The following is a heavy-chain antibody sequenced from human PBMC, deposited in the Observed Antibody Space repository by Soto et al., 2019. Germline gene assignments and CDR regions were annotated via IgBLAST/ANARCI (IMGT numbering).Heavy chain of an antibody. CDR2: ISYDGSNK. CDR1: GFTFSSYA. V-gene: IGHV3-30-3*01. D-gene: IGHD2-2*01. Sequence: PGGSLRLSCAASGFTFSSYAMHWVRQAPGKGLEWVAVISYDGSNKYYADSVKGRFTISRDNSKNTLYLQMNSLRAEDTAVYYCARELYCSSTSCKGFYHYYYYYGMDVWGQGTTVTVSS. J-gene: IGHJ6*02. CDR3: ARELYCSSTSCKGFYHYYYYYGMDV.